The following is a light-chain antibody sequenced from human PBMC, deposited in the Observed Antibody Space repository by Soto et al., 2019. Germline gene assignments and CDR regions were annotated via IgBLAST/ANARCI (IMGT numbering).Light chain of an antibody. V-gene: IGKV3-15*01. J-gene: IGKJ1*01. CDR3: QQYGSSRT. CDR1: QSVSSN. Sequence: EIVMTQSPATLSVSPGARATLPCRASQSVSSNLAWYQPKPGQAPRLLIYGASTRATGIPARFSGSGSGTEFTLTISSLKSEDFAVDYCQQYGSSRTFGQATKVETK. CDR2: GAS.